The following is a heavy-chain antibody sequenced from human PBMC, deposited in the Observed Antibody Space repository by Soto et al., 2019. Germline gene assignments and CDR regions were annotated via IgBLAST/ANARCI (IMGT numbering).Heavy chain of an antibody. D-gene: IGHD4-4*01. Sequence: GGSLRLSCAASGFTFSSYAMSWVRQAPGKGLEWVSAISGSGGSTYYADSVKGRFTISRDNSKNTLYLQMNSLRAEDTAVYYCAHMTTSEGHYYYYMDVWGKGTTVTVSS. CDR3: AHMTTSEGHYYYYMDV. V-gene: IGHV3-23*01. CDR2: ISGSGGST. CDR1: GFTFSSYA. J-gene: IGHJ6*03.